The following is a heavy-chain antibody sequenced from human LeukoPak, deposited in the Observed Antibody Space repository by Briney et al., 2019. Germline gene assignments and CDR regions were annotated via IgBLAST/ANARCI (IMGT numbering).Heavy chain of an antibody. CDR3: ARGRGGYYDSSGYYVRFDP. CDR1: GGSISSYY. CDR2: IYYSGST. J-gene: IGHJ5*02. D-gene: IGHD3-22*01. V-gene: IGHV4-59*01. Sequence: ASETLSLTCTVSGGSISSYYWSWIRQPPGKGLEWIGYIYYSGSTNYNPSLKSRVTISVDTSRNQFSLKLSSVTAADTAVYYCARGRGGYYDSSGYYVRFDPWGQGTLVTVSS.